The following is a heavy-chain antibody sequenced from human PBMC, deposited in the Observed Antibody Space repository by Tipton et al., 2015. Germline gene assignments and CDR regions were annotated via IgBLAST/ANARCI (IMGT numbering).Heavy chain of an antibody. D-gene: IGHD6-13*01. V-gene: IGHV3-9*01. CDR2: INWTGGMT. J-gene: IGHJ4*02. Sequence: SLRLSCVASGFTFDDYAMHWVRQAPGKGLEWVAGINWTGGMTAHADSVKGRFTISRDNAQNSLYLQMNSLRAEDTAFYYCAREGSSWYFGVYWGQGTLVSVSS. CDR1: GFTFDDYA. CDR3: AREGSSWYFGVY.